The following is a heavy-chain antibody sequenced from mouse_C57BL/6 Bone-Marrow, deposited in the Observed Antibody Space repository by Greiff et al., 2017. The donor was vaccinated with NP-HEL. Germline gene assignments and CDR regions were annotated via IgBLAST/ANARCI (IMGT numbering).Heavy chain of an antibody. D-gene: IGHD1-1*01. CDR2: ISSGGSYT. J-gene: IGHJ2*01. CDR1: GFTFSSYG. V-gene: IGHV5-6*02. CDR3: ARDYYGSSNGGY. Sequence: EVKLEESGGDLVKPGGSLKLSCAASGFTFSSYGMSWVRQTPDKRLEWVATISSGGSYTYYPDSVKGRFTISRDNAKNTLYLQMSSLKSEDTAMYYCARDYYGSSNGGYWGQGTTLTVSS.